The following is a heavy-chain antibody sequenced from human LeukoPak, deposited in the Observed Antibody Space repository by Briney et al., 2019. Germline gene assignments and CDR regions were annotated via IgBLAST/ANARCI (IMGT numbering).Heavy chain of an antibody. D-gene: IGHD6-19*01. Sequence: GRSLRLSCAASGFTFSTYGMQWVRQAPGKGPEWVAVISYDGSNKYYADSVKGRFTISRDNSKNTLYLQMNSLRAEDTAVYYCARGGQWLARWGQGTLVTVSS. J-gene: IGHJ4*02. CDR3: ARGGQWLAR. V-gene: IGHV3-30*03. CDR1: GFTFSTYG. CDR2: ISYDGSNK.